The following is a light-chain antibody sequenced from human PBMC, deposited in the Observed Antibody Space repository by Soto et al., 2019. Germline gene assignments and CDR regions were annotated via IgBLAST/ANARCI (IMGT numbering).Light chain of an antibody. CDR1: SGHSTYI. J-gene: IGLJ3*02. Sequence: QPVLTQSSSASASLGSSVRLTCTLSSGHSTYIIAWHQQQPGKAPRFLMKVEGSGSYDKGSGAPDRFSGSSSGADRYLTISNLQFEDEADYFCETWDNNTWVFGGGTKLTVL. V-gene: IGLV4-60*02. CDR2: VEGSGSY. CDR3: ETWDNNTWV.